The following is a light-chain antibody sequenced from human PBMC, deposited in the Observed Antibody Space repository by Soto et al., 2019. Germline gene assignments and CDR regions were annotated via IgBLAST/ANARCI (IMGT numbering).Light chain of an antibody. CDR1: QGISSY. CDR3: QQLNSYPFT. CDR2: AAS. Sequence: DIQLTQSPSFLSASVGDRVTITCRASQGISSYLAWYQQKPGKAPKLLIYAASTLQSGVPSRFSGNGSGTEFTLTISSLQPEDFATYYCQQLNSYPFTFGGGTKVDIK. V-gene: IGKV1-9*01. J-gene: IGKJ4*01.